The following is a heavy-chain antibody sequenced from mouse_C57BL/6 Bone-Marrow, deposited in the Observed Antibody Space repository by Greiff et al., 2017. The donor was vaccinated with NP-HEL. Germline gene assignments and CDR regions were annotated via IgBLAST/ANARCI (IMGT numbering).Heavy chain of an antibody. CDR3: ARGGIYYGSSFHWYFDV. Sequence: VQLQQSGPGLVQPSQSLSITCTVSGFSLTSYGVHWVRQSPGKGLEWLGVIWSGGSTAYNAAFISRLSISKDNSKRQVFFKMNSLQAEDTAIYYCARGGIYYGSSFHWYFDVWGTGTTVTVSS. V-gene: IGHV2-2*01. CDR2: IWSGGST. J-gene: IGHJ1*03. CDR1: GFSLTSYG. D-gene: IGHD1-1*01.